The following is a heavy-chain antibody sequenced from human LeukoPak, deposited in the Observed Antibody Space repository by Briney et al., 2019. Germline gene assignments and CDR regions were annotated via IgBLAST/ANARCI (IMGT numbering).Heavy chain of an antibody. CDR2: ISTYNGNT. V-gene: IGHV1-18*01. CDR3: ARDEDYGISVNVDY. J-gene: IGHJ4*02. Sequence: GASVKVSCKASGYSFVLYGISWVRQAPGQGPEWIGWISTYNGNTKYAQKFQGRVTMTTDTSTSTAYMELRSLRSDDTAVYYCARDEDYGISVNVDYWGQGTLVTVSS. CDR1: GYSFVLYG. D-gene: IGHD4-17*01.